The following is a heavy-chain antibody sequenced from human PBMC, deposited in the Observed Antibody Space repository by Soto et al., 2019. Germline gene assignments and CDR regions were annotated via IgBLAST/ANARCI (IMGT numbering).Heavy chain of an antibody. Sequence: GGSLRLSCAASGFSFSSYAMNWVRQAPGKGLEWVAVISYDGNNKYYADSVEGRFTISRDNSKNTLYLQMNSLRPEDTAVYYCASQTGALVVIPAVLSHYGMDVWGQGTTVTVSS. CDR1: GFSFSSYA. V-gene: IGHV3-30-3*01. CDR3: ASQTGALVVIPAVLSHYGMDV. CDR2: ISYDGNNK. D-gene: IGHD2-2*01. J-gene: IGHJ6*02.